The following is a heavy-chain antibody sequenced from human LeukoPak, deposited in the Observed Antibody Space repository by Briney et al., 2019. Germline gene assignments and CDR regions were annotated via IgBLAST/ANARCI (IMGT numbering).Heavy chain of an antibody. Sequence: PSETLSPTCTVSGGSISSYYWSWIRQPAGKGLEWIGRIYTSGSTNYNPSLKSRVTMSVDTSKNQFSLKLSSVTAADTAVYYCAREPLGGAAAGTTTDAFDIWGQGTMVTVSS. CDR2: IYTSGST. CDR3: AREPLGGAAAGTTTDAFDI. CDR1: GGSISSYY. D-gene: IGHD6-13*01. J-gene: IGHJ3*02. V-gene: IGHV4-4*07.